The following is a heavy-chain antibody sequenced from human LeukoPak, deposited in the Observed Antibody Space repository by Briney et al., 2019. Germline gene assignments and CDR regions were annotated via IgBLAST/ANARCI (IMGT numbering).Heavy chain of an antibody. D-gene: IGHD3-22*01. J-gene: IGHJ4*02. Sequence: SETLSLTCTVSGGSISSTSYYWGWIRQPPGKGLEWIGSIYYSGSTYYNPSLKSRVTISVDTSKNQFSLHLTSVTAADTAVYYCARHLWYDFDGSGYSGTFEYWGQGILVTVSS. CDR2: IYYSGST. CDR3: ARHLWYDFDGSGYSGTFEY. V-gene: IGHV4-39*01. CDR1: GGSISSTSYY.